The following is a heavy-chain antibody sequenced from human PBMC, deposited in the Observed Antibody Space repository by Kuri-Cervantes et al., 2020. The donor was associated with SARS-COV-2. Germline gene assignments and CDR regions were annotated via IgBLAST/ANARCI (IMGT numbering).Heavy chain of an antibody. J-gene: IGHJ5*02. CDR3: AKDAQPQIVLRFLEWLFRSPFDP. Sequence: GESLKISCAASGFTFSSYAMHWVRQAPGKGLEWVAVISYDGSNKYYADSVKGRFTISRDNSKNTLYLRMNSLRAEDTAVYYCAKDAQPQIVLRFLEWLFRSPFDPWGQGTLVTISS. CDR2: ISYDGSNK. D-gene: IGHD3-3*01. V-gene: IGHV3-30*04. CDR1: GFTFSSYA.